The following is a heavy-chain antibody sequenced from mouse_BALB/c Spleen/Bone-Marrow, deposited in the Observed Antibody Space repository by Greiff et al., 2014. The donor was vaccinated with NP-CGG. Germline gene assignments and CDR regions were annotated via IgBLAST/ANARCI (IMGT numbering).Heavy chain of an antibody. D-gene: IGHD2-3*01. CDR1: GFNIKDTY. Sequence: VQLKQSGAELVKPGASVKLSCTASGFNIKDTYMHWVKQRPEQGLEWIGRIDPANGNTKYDQKFKGKATITADKSSSTAYMQLSSLTSEDAAVYYCARNGYYGYCYAMDYWGQGTSVTVSS. CDR3: ARNGYYGYCYAMDY. J-gene: IGHJ4*01. V-gene: IGHV14-3*02. CDR2: IDPANGNT.